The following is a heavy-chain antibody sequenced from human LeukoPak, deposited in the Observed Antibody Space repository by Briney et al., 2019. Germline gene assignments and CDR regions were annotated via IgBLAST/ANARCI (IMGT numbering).Heavy chain of an antibody. CDR2: IYSSGNT. D-gene: IGHD6-13*01. CDR1: GGSIISNRHY. CDR3: ARERLVSSWLSYGVDV. J-gene: IGHJ6*02. Sequence: SETLSLTCTVSGGSIISNRHYWSWIRQPAGKGLEWIGHIYSSGNTKYNPSLKSRLTMSIDSSKNQFSLKLSSVTAADTAVYYCARERLVSSWLSYGVDVWGQGTTVTVSS. V-gene: IGHV4-61*10.